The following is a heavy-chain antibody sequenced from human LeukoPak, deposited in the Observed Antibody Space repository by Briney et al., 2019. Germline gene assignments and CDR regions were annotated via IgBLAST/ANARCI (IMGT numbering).Heavy chain of an antibody. V-gene: IGHV3-33*01. CDR3: ARDEFYSGSYYSID. J-gene: IGHJ4*02. Sequence: PGGSLRLSCAASGFTFSSYGMHWVRQAPGKGLEWVAVIWYDGSNKYYADSVKGRFTISRDNSKNTLYLQMNSLRAEDTAVYYCARDEFYSGSYYSIDWGQGTLVTVSS. CDR2: IWYDGSNK. CDR1: GFTFSSYG. D-gene: IGHD1-26*01.